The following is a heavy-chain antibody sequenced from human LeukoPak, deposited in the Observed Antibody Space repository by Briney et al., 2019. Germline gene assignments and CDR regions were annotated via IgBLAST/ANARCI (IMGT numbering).Heavy chain of an antibody. D-gene: IGHD6-19*01. V-gene: IGHV4-59*01. CDR2: ISYSGST. J-gene: IGHJ4*02. CDR1: GGSISGYY. CDR3: ARDGRAGSLFAY. Sequence: SQTLSLTCTVSGGSISGYYWSWIRQPPGKGLEWVGYISYSGSTNYNPSLKSRVTISVDTSKNQFSLKLSSVTAADTAIYYCARDGRAGSLFAYWGQGTLVTVSS.